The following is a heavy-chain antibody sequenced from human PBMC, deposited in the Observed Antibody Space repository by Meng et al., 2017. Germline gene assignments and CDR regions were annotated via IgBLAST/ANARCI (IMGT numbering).Heavy chain of an antibody. J-gene: IGHJ1*01. D-gene: IGHD5-24*01. V-gene: IGHV2-5*01. CDR1: GFSLSTSGVG. CDR2: IYWNDDK. Sequence: QIALTYSCPTPVHPTQHLTLTCPFSGFSLSTSGVGVGWIRQPPGKALEWLALIYWNDDKRYSPSLKSRLTITKDTSKNQVVLTMTNMDPVDTATYYCAHSPEMATTTKYFQHWGQGTLVTVSS. CDR3: AHSPEMATTTKYFQH.